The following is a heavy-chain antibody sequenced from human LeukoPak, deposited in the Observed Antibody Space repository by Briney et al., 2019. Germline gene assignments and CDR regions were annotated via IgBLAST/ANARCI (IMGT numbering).Heavy chain of an antibody. CDR1: GFTVSSNY. CDR2: ISGSGGST. Sequence: AGGSLRLSCAASGFTVSSNYMSWVRQAPGKGLEWVSAISGSGGSTYYADSVKGRFTISRDNSKNTLYLQMNSLRAEDTAVYYCARDGFDYYGLMGYWGQGTLVTVSS. J-gene: IGHJ4*02. D-gene: IGHD3-10*01. V-gene: IGHV3-23*01. CDR3: ARDGFDYYGLMGY.